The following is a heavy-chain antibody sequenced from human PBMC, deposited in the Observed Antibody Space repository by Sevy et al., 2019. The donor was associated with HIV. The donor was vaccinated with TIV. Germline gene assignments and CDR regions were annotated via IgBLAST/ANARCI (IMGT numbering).Heavy chain of an antibody. V-gene: IGHV3-23*01. CDR2: ISGSGGST. CDR3: ARGYGSGSPPDY. D-gene: IGHD3-10*01. Sequence: ASVKVSCVASGFIFNSYAMNWVRQAPGKGLEWVSSISGSGGSTYYGDCAKGRFSISRDNFNNRVFLEMNTLRADDTAVYYCARGYGSGSPPDYWGQGTLVTVSS. J-gene: IGHJ4*02. CDR1: GFIFNSYA.